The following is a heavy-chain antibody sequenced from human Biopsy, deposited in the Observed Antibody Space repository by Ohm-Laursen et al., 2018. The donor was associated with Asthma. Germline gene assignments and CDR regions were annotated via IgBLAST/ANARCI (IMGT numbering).Heavy chain of an antibody. V-gene: IGHV1-24*01. J-gene: IGHJ4*02. CDR2: HDHEEGGT. Sequence: SVKVSCKISGYSLTDLSMHWVRQAPGQGLEWMGGHDHEEGGTVSARRFQGRVTMTEDTSTDTAYMELSSLSSDDTAVYFCASDFPKDFVRYNFQFWGQGALATVSS. CDR3: ASDFPKDFVRYNFQF. CDR1: GYSLTDLS. D-gene: IGHD5-18*01.